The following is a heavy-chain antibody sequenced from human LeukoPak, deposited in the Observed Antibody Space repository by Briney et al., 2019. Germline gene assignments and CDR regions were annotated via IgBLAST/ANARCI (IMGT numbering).Heavy chain of an antibody. CDR3: ARDQSSSSWWSYYYYMDV. V-gene: IGHV3-7*01. CDR2: IKQDGSEK. J-gene: IGHJ6*03. CDR1: GFTFSSYG. Sequence: GGSLRLSCAASGFTFSSYGMHWVRQAPGKGLEWVANIKQDGSEKYYVDSVKGRFTISRDNAKNSLYLQMNSLRAEDTAVYYCARDQSSSSWWSYYYYMDVWGKGTTVTVSS. D-gene: IGHD6-13*01.